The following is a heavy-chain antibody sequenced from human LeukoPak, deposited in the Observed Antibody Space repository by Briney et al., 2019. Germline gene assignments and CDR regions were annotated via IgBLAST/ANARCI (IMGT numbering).Heavy chain of an antibody. CDR2: IHHSGST. D-gene: IGHD3-10*01. V-gene: IGHV4-30-2*01. CDR3: ARAHKDYYGSGSYHFDY. Sequence: SQTLSLTCAVSGGSISSGGYSWSWIRQPPGKGLEWIGYIHHSGSTYYNPSLKSRVTISVDRSKNQFSLKLSSVTAADTAVYYCARAHKDYYGSGSYHFDYWGQGTLVTVSS. CDR1: GGSISSGGYS. J-gene: IGHJ4*02.